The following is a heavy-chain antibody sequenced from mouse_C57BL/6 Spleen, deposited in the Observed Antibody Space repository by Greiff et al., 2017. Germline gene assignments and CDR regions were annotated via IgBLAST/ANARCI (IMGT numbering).Heavy chain of an antibody. J-gene: IGHJ1*03. Sequence: VQLQQSGPELVKPGASVKISCKASGYSFTDYYMNWVKQSPGKSLEWIGVINPNYGTTSYNQKFKGKATLTVDQSSSTAYMQLNSLTSEDSAVYSGARSIYYYGSSPWYFDDWGKGTTVTVSS. V-gene: IGHV1-39*01. D-gene: IGHD1-1*01. CDR2: INPNYGTT. CDR1: GYSFTDYY. CDR3: ARSIYYYGSSPWYFDD.